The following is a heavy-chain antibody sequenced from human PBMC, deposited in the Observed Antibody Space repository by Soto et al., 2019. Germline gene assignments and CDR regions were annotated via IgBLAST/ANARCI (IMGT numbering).Heavy chain of an antibody. V-gene: IGHV1-18*01. D-gene: IGHD1-26*01. Sequence: QGQLVQSGAEVKKPGASVKVSCKASGYTFTSYGISWVRQAPGQGLEWMGWISAYNGNTNYAQKLQGRVTMTTDTSTSTAYMELRSLRSDDTAVYYCAITPLGDTDYYYMDVWGKGTTVTVSS. CDR3: AITPLGDTDYYYMDV. CDR2: ISAYNGNT. J-gene: IGHJ6*03. CDR1: GYTFTSYG.